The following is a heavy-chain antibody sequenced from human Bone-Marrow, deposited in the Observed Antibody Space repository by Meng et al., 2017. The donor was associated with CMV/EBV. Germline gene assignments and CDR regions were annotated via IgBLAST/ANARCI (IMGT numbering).Heavy chain of an antibody. Sequence: GSLRLSCTVSGGSISGYYWSWIRQPPGKGLEWIGHIYYSGSTNYNPSLKSRVTISVDTSKNQFSLKLSSVTAADTAVYYCARVEMPGYSSGWFFDYWGQGTLVTVSS. D-gene: IGHD6-19*01. CDR2: IYYSGST. CDR1: GGSISGYY. V-gene: IGHV4-59*01. J-gene: IGHJ4*02. CDR3: ARVEMPGYSSGWFFDY.